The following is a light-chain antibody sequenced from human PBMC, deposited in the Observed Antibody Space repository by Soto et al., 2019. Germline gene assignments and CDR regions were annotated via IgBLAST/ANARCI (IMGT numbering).Light chain of an antibody. CDR3: QSYDSSLSGYV. J-gene: IGLJ1*01. V-gene: IGLV1-40*01. CDR2: GNS. Sequence: QSVLTXPPSVSGAPGQRVTISCTGSSSNIGAGYDVHWYQQLPGTAPKLLIYGNSNRPSGVPDRFSGSKSGTSASLAITGLQAEDEAEYYCQSYDSSLSGYVFGTGTKLTVL. CDR1: SSNIGAGYD.